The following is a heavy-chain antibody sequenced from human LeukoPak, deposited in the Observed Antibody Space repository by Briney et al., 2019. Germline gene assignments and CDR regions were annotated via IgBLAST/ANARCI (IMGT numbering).Heavy chain of an antibody. Sequence: GASVKVSCKVSGYTLTELSMHWVRQAPGKGLEWMGGFDPEDGETIYAQKFQGRVTMTEDTSTDTAYMELSSLRSEDTAVYYCATDLAPQSRYVRANDAFDIWGQGTMVTVSS. CDR2: FDPEDGET. J-gene: IGHJ3*02. D-gene: IGHD3-16*01. CDR1: GYTLTELS. CDR3: ATDLAPQSRYVRANDAFDI. V-gene: IGHV1-24*01.